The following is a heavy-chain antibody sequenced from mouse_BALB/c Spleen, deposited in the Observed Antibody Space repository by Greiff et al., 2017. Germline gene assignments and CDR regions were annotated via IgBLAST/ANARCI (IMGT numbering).Heavy chain of an antibody. CDR1: GFTFSSYA. Sequence: EVQLVESGGGLVKPGGSLKLSCAASGFTFSSYAMSWVRQSPEKRLEWVAEISSGGSYTYYPDTVTGRFTISRDNAKNTLYLEMSSLRSEDTAMYYCARGRDPYGPYAMDYWGQGTSVTVSS. CDR2: ISSGGSYT. V-gene: IGHV5-9-4*01. J-gene: IGHJ4*01. D-gene: IGHD1-1*02. CDR3: ARGRDPYGPYAMDY.